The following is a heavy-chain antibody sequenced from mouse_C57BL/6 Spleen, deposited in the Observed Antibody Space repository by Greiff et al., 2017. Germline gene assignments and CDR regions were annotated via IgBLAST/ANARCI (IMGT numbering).Heavy chain of an antibody. J-gene: IGHJ3*01. V-gene: IGHV10-1*01. Sequence: EVNLVESGGGLVQPKGSLKLSCAASGFSFNTYAMNWVRQAPGKGLEWVARIRSKSNNYATYYADSVKDRFTISRDDSESMLYLQMNNLKTEDTAMYYCVRGYDGYYVWFAYWGQGTLVTVSA. CDR1: GFSFNTYA. D-gene: IGHD2-3*01. CDR2: IRSKSNNYAT. CDR3: VRGYDGYYVWFAY.